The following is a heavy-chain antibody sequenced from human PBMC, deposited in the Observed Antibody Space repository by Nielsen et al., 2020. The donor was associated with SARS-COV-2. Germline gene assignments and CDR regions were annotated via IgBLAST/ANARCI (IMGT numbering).Heavy chain of an antibody. CDR2: IYHSGRT. V-gene: IGHV4-38-2*02. CDR3: ARDSRGDSLVDP. CDR1: RYSISRGYY. Sequence: SETLSLTCTVSRYSISRGYYWVWLRKPPGKGLEWIGSIYHSGRTYYNPSLKSRVTISVDTSKNQFSLKLSSVTAADTAVYYCARDSRGDSLVDPWGQGTLVTVSS. J-gene: IGHJ5*02. D-gene: IGHD3-16*01.